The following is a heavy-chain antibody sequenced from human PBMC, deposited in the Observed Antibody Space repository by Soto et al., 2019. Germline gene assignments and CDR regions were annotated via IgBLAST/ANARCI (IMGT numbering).Heavy chain of an antibody. J-gene: IGHJ5*02. D-gene: IGHD3-10*01. V-gene: IGHV3-11*03. Sequence: GGSLRLSCAASGFTFSDYSMSWIRQAPGKGLEWLSYISGDTSYTNYADSVNGRFTISRDNAENSLYLQMNSLSAEDTAVYFCAAVVGFGDLFSYFDQWGAGTRVTVHS. CDR2: ISGDTSYT. CDR3: AAVVGFGDLFSYFDQ. CDR1: GFTFSDYS.